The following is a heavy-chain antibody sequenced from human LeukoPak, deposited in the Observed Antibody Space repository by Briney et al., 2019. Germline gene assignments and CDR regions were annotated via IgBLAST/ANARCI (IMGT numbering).Heavy chain of an antibody. CDR1: GFTLSSYA. Sequence: PGGSLRLSCAASGFTLSSYAMSWVRQAPGKGLEWVSAISGSGGSTYYADSVKGRFTISRDNSKNTLYLQMNSLRAEDTAVYYCAKAADPYDILTGYYWGPFDYWGQGTLVTVSS. D-gene: IGHD3-9*01. CDR2: ISGSGGST. J-gene: IGHJ4*02. V-gene: IGHV3-23*01. CDR3: AKAADPYDILTGYYWGPFDY.